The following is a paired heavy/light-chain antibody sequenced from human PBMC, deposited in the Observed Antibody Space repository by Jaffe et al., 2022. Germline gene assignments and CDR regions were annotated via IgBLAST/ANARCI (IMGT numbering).Heavy chain of an antibody. V-gene: IGHV3-49*03. D-gene: IGHD3-3*01. CDR3: NDFWSGLG. CDR2: IRSETYGGTI. J-gene: IGHJ4*02. Sequence: EVQVVESGGGLVQPGRSLRLSCKGSGLSFGEYVISWFRQAPGKGLEWVGFIRSETYGGTIEYAASVKGRFIISRDDSKRIAYLQMNSLKTEDTAVYYCNDFWSGLGGGQGTLVTVSS. CDR1: GLSFGEYV.
Light chain of an antibody. CDR2: RDS. CDR1: KIGINN. Sequence: SSELTQPLSVSVALGQTATIPCVGDKIGINNVHWYQQQPGQAPVLVIYRDSKRPSGIPERISGSNSGNTATLTISRAQVGDEADYYCQMWDSSTGVVFGGGTKLTVL. V-gene: IGLV3-9*01. CDR3: QMWDSSTGVV. J-gene: IGLJ3*02.